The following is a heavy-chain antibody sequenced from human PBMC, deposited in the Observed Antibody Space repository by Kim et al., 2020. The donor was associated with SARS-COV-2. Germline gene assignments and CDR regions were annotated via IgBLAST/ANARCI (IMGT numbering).Heavy chain of an antibody. CDR1: GGSISSSSYY. D-gene: IGHD6-19*01. Sequence: SETLSLTCTVSGGSISSSSYYWGWIRQPPGKGLEWIGSIYYSGSTYDNPSLKSRVTISVDTSKNQFSLKLSSVTAAGTAVYYCASVPIAVADYWGQGTLVTVSS. CDR3: ASVPIAVADY. J-gene: IGHJ4*02. CDR2: IYYSGST. V-gene: IGHV4-39*01.